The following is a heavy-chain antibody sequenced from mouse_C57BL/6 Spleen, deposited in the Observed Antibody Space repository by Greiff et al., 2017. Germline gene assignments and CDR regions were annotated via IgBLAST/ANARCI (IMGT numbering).Heavy chain of an antibody. CDR1: GFTFSSYA. D-gene: IGHD3-1*01. CDR3: TRGPGYDYFDY. Sequence: EVQVVESGAGLVKPGGSLKLSCAASGFTFSSYAMSWVRQTPEKRLEWVAYISSGGGYIYYADTVKGRYTLSRENARNTLYLQMSSLKSEDTAMYYGTRGPGYDYFDYWGQGTTLTVSS. V-gene: IGHV5-9-1*02. J-gene: IGHJ2*01. CDR2: ISSGGGYI.